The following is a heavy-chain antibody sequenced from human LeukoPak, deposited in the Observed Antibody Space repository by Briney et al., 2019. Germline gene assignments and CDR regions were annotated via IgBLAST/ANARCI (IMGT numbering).Heavy chain of an antibody. CDR2: ISGSGTNT. Sequence: AGGSLRLSCAASGFTFSNYAMTWVRQAPGRGLEWVSTISGSGTNTYYADSVKGRFTISRDNSKNTLYLQMNTLRAEDTALYYCAKDLAPDVSDVDYWGQGTLVTVSS. V-gene: IGHV3-23*01. CDR3: AKDLAPDVSDVDY. CDR1: GFTFSNYA. J-gene: IGHJ4*02. D-gene: IGHD1-14*01.